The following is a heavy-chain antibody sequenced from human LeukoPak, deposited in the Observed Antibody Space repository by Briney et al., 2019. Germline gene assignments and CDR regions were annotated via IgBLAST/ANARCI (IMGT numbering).Heavy chain of an antibody. CDR1: GFTFSSYA. V-gene: IGHV3-30-3*01. CDR2: ISYDGSNK. D-gene: IGHD3-10*01. Sequence: GGSLRLSCAASGFTFSSYAMHWVRQAPGKGLEWVAVISYDGSNKYYAGSVKGRFTISRDSSKNTLYLQMNSLRAEDTAVYYCARGNLWFGASYYYGMDVWGQGTTVTVSS. CDR3: ARGNLWFGASYYYGMDV. J-gene: IGHJ6*02.